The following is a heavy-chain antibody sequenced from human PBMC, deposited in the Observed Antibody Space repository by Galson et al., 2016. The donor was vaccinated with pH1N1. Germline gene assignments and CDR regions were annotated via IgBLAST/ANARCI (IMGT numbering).Heavy chain of an antibody. D-gene: IGHD6-13*01. CDR2: ILTILGIA. CDR3: AGSAAAVGNAFDM. Sequence: SVKVSCKASGGTFSSDTINWVRQARGQGLEWMGRILTILGIAHYAQKVQGRVTITADKSTSTAYMEVISLRYDDTAVYYCAGSAAAVGNAFDMWGQGTKVTVSS. CDR1: GGTFSSDT. J-gene: IGHJ3*02. V-gene: IGHV1-69*02.